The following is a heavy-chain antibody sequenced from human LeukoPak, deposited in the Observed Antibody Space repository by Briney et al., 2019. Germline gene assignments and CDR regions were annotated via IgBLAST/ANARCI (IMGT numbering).Heavy chain of an antibody. CDR2: IFYSGST. Sequence: SETLSLTCGVSGGSISSYYWSWIRQPPGKGLEWIGNIFYSGSTYYSSSLKSRVTISLDTSRNQFSLKLNSVTAADTAVYYCAKSNGYGLVDIWGQGTMVTVSS. J-gene: IGHJ3*02. D-gene: IGHD3-10*01. CDR3: AKSNGYGLVDI. V-gene: IGHV4-59*12. CDR1: GGSISSYY.